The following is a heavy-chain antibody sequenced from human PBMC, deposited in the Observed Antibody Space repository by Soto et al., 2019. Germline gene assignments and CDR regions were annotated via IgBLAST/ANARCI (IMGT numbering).Heavy chain of an antibody. CDR3: ARGGRYYYDSSGYYVFDY. V-gene: IGHV3-33*01. CDR2: IWYDGSNK. D-gene: IGHD3-22*01. CDR1: GFTFSSYG. J-gene: IGHJ4*02. Sequence: GGSLRLSCAASGFTFSSYGMHWVRQAPGKGLEWVAVIWYDGSNKYYADSVKGRFTISRDNSKNTLYLQMNSLRAEDTAVYYCARGGRYYYDSSGYYVFDYWGQGTLVTVSS.